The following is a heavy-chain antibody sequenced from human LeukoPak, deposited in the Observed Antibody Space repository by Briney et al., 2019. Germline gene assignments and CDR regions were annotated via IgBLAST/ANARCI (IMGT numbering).Heavy chain of an antibody. CDR1: GGSISSFY. J-gene: IGHJ4*02. D-gene: IGHD1-26*01. V-gene: IGHV4-59*01. CDR3: AREGVGATLDY. CDR2: LYYSGST. Sequence: SETLSLTCTVSGGSISSFYWTWIRQPPGKGLEWIGYLYYSGSTNYNPSLKSRVTISVDTSKNQFSLRLSSVTAADTAVYYCAREGVGATLDYWGQGTLVTVSS.